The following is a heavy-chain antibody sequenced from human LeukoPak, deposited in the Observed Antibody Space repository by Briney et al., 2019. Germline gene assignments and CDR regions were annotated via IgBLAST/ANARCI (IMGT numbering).Heavy chain of an antibody. CDR2: INPSNGDT. D-gene: IGHD6-13*01. J-gene: IGHJ6*02. CDR1: GYTFTGSR. V-gene: IGHV1-2*02. Sequence: ASVKVSCKASGYTFTGSRMQWARQAPGQGLEWMGWINPSNGDTNSEQKFQGRVTMTRDTSISIVYMELSRLTSDDTAVYYCARSWYGMDVWGQGTTVIVSS. CDR3: ARSWYGMDV.